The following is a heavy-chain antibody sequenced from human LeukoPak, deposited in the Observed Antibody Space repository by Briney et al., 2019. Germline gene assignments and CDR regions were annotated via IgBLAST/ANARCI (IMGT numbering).Heavy chain of an antibody. D-gene: IGHD6-19*01. Sequence: GGSLRLSCAASRFTFSSYSMNWVRQAPGKGLEWVSSISSSSSYIYYADSVKGRFTISRDNAKNSLYLQMNSLRAEDTAVYYCATGYSSGWYLYFQHWGQGSLVSVSS. V-gene: IGHV3-21*01. CDR1: RFTFSSYS. CDR3: ATGYSSGWYLYFQH. CDR2: ISSSSSYI. J-gene: IGHJ1*01.